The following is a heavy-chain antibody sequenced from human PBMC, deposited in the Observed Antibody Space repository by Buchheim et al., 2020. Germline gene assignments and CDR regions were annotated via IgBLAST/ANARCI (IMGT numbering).Heavy chain of an antibody. CDR2: IYYSGNT. D-gene: IGHD3-10*01. CDR3: ARDPSAYVTLVRGVDGMDV. CDR1: GGSIGRTNSF. Sequence: QLQLQESGPGLVKPSETLSLNCIVSGGSIGRTNSFWGWIRQPPGKGLEWIGSIYYSGNTYYNPSLKSRVTISLDTSKNQFSLKLTSVTAADTAVYYCARDPSAYVTLVRGVDGMDVWGQGTT. V-gene: IGHV4-39*07. J-gene: IGHJ6*02.